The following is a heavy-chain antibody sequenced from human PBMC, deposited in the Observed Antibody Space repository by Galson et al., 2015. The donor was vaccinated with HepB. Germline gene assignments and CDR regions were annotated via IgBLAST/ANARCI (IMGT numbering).Heavy chain of an antibody. CDR1: GYTFTSYG. V-gene: IGHV1-18*01. CDR3: ARDIYHFWSGYSDGDAFDI. D-gene: IGHD3-3*01. CDR2: ISAYNGNT. J-gene: IGHJ3*02. Sequence: QSGAEVKKPGASVKVSCKASGYTFTSYGISWVRQAPGQGLEWMGWISAYNGNTNYAQKLQGRVTMTTDTSTSTAYMELRSLRSDDTAVYYCARDIYHFWSGYSDGDAFDIWGQGTMVTVSS.